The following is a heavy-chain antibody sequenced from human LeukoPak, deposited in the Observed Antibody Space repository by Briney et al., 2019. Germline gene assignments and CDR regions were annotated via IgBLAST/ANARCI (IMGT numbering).Heavy chain of an antibody. Sequence: ASVTVSCKASGYTFTGYYMHWVRQAPGQGLEWMGWINPNSGGTNYAQKFQGWVTMTRDTSISTAYMELSRLRSDDTAGYYCARRGVTGARGGYYYYYGMDVWGQGTTVTVSS. J-gene: IGHJ6*02. CDR1: GYTFTGYY. CDR2: INPNSGGT. V-gene: IGHV1-2*04. D-gene: IGHD1-20*01. CDR3: ARRGVTGARGGYYYYYGMDV.